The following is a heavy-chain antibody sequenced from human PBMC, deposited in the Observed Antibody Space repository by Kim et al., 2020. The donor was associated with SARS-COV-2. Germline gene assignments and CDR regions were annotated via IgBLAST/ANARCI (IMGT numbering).Heavy chain of an antibody. CDR3: ARDRWGSSWLFDY. D-gene: IGHD6-13*01. Sequence: GGSLRLSCAASGFTFSSYAMHWVRQAPGKGLEWVAVISYDGSNKYYADSVKGRFTISSDNSKNTLYLQMNSLRAEDTAVYYCARDRWGSSWLFDYWGQGTLVTVSS. CDR2: ISYDGSNK. J-gene: IGHJ4*02. CDR1: GFTFSSYA. V-gene: IGHV3-30*04.